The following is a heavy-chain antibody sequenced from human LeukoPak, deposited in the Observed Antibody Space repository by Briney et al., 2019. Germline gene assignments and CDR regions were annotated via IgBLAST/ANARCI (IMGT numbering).Heavy chain of an antibody. CDR1: GGTFSSYA. CDR2: IIPIFGTA. D-gene: IGHD2-2*02. J-gene: IGHJ3*02. Sequence: GSSVKVSCKASGGTFSSYAIRWVRQAPGQGLEWMGGIIPIFGTANYAQKFQGRVTITADESTSTAYMELSSLRSEDTAVYYCARDSVDIVVVPAAIRGAFDIWGQGTMVTVSS. CDR3: ARDSVDIVVVPAAIRGAFDI. V-gene: IGHV1-69*01.